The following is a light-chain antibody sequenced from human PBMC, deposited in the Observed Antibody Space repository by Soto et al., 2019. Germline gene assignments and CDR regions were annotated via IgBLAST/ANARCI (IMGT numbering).Light chain of an antibody. CDR1: QSISSY. CDR2: AAS. CDR3: QQSYSTPRT. V-gene: IGKV1-39*01. Sequence: DIQMTQSPSSLSASVGERVTTTCRASQSISSYLNWYQQKPGKAPKLLIYAASSLQSGVPSRFSGSGSGTDFTLTISSLQPEDFATYYCQQSYSTPRTFGQGTKV. J-gene: IGKJ1*01.